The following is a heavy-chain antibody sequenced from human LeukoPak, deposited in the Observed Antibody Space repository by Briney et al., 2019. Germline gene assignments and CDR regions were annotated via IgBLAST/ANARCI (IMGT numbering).Heavy chain of an antibody. CDR2: INSDGSAT. CDR1: GFPFSSYW. CDR3: ASDSPYYGMDV. J-gene: IGHJ6*02. V-gene: IGHV3-74*01. Sequence: GGSLRLSCAASGFPFSSYWMHWVRQVPGKGLLWVSRINSDGSATIYADSVRGRFTISRDNAKNTLYLQMSGLRVEDTAVYRCASDSPYYGMDVWGQGTTVTVSS.